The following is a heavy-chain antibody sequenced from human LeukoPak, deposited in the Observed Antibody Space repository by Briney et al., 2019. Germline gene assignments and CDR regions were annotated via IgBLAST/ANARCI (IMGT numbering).Heavy chain of an antibody. CDR1: GGSLCDYY. D-gene: IGHD2-8*01. CDR3: ARESRTGYTYAKQFDF. V-gene: IGHV4-34*01. CDR2: TSHIGRT. J-gene: IGHJ4*02. Sequence: SETLSLTCAVYGGSLCDYYWSWIREPPGKGLEWIGETSHIGRTTYHPSLKSRVTVSVDTSKNQFPLRLSSVTAADTAVYYCARESRTGYTYAKQFDFWGQGSLVTVSA.